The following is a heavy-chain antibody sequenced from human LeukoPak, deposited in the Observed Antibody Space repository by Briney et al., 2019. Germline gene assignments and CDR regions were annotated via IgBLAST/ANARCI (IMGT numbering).Heavy chain of an antibody. CDR2: IIGNGGAT. D-gene: IGHD3-22*01. V-gene: IGHV3-23*01. Sequence: GGSLRLSCAASGFPFSTYAMTWVRQAPGKGLEWVSSIIGNGGATYYADSVKGRFTISRDNSQDTLHMQMSSLRDDDTAVYYCAKDLRYYYDSPADPWGQGTLVTVSS. CDR3: AKDLRYYYDSPADP. CDR1: GFPFSTYA. J-gene: IGHJ5*02.